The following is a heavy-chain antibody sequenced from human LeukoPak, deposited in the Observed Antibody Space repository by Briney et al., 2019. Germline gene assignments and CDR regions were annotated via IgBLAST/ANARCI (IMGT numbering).Heavy chain of an antibody. CDR2: INQDVSEK. CDR1: GFTFSSYW. Sequence: GGSLRLSCAASGFTFSSYWMSWVRQAPGKGLGWVANINQDVSEKYCADPVKGRFTISRDNAKNSLYLQMNSLRAEDTAVYYCARSSSGYYYTTIDYWGQGTLVTVSS. J-gene: IGHJ4*02. CDR3: ARSSSGYYYTTIDY. D-gene: IGHD3-22*01. V-gene: IGHV3-7*01.